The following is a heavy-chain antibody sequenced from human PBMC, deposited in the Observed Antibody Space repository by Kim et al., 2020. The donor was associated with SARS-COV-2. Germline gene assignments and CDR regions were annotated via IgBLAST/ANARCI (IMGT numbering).Heavy chain of an antibody. V-gene: IGHV3-23*01. CDR1: GFTFSSYA. J-gene: IGHJ4*02. Sequence: GGSLRLSCAASGFTFSSYAMSWVRQAPGKGLEWVSAISGSGGSTYYADSVKGRFTISRDNSKNTLYLQMNSLRAEDTAVYYCAKDQCDYWASSGYPTNCPPDYWGQGTLVTVSS. CDR2: ISGSGGST. D-gene: IGHD3-22*01. CDR3: AKDQCDYWASSGYPTNCPPDY.